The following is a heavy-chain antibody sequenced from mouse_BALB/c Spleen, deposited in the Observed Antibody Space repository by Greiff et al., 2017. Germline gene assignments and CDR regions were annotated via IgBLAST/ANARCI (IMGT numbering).Heavy chain of an antibody. V-gene: IGHV2-2*02. CDR2: IWSGGST. CDR1: GFSLTSYG. D-gene: IGHD2-2*01. CDR3: SRRGATMVTTGAMDY. Sequence: QVVESGPGLVQPSQSLSITCTVSGFSLTSYGVHWVRQSPGKGLEWLGVIWSGGSTDYNAAFISRLSISKDNSKSQVFFKMNSLQANDRAIYFGSRRGATMVTTGAMDYWGQGTSVTVSA. J-gene: IGHJ4*01.